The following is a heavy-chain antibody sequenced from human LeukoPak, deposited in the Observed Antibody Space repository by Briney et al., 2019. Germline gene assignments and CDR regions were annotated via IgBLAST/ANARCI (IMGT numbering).Heavy chain of an antibody. CDR2: IREDESEI. CDR1: GFTFSSYA. J-gene: IGHJ4*02. V-gene: IGHV3-7*01. CDR3: AREHWSRLD. D-gene: IGHD2-8*02. Sequence: VQPGGSLRLSCAASGFTFSSYAMSWVRQAPGKGLEWLANIREDESEINYVDSVKGRFTISRDNARNSLYLQMTSLRPEDTAVYYCAREHWSRLDWGQGTLVTVSS.